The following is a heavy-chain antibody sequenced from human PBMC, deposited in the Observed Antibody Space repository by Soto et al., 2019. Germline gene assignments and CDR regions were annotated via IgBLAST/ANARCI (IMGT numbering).Heavy chain of an antibody. V-gene: IGHV1-8*01. D-gene: IGHD2-8*01. Sequence: GASVKVSCKASGYTFTSYDINWVRQATGQGLEWMGWMNPNRGNTGYAQKFQGRVTMTRNTSISTAYMELSSLRSEDTAVYYCARPSLVWDDAFDIWGQGTMVTVSS. CDR2: MNPNRGNT. CDR3: ARPSLVWDDAFDI. J-gene: IGHJ3*02. CDR1: GYTFTSYD.